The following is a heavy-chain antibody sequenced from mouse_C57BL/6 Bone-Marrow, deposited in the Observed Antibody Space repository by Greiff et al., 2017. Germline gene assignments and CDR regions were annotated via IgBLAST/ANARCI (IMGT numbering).Heavy chain of an antibody. J-gene: IGHJ4*01. D-gene: IGHD3-2*02. CDR2: INPNNGGT. CDR3: ARREQLRPRMDY. Sequence: VQLQQSGPELVKPGASVKISCKASGYTFTDYYMNWVKQSHGKSLEWIGDINPNNGGTSYNQKFKGKATLTVDKSSSTAYMELRSLTSEDSAVYYCARREQLRPRMDYWGQGTSVTVSS. CDR1: GYTFTDYY. V-gene: IGHV1-26*01.